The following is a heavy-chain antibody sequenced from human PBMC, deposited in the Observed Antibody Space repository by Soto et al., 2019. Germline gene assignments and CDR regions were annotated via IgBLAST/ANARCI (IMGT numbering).Heavy chain of an antibody. V-gene: IGHV4-4*02. CDR3: ARAAMGGSSWPFDY. J-gene: IGHJ4*02. D-gene: IGHD6-13*01. CDR1: GGSISSSNW. Sequence: SETLSLTCAVSGGSISSSNWWSWVRQPPGKGLEWIGEIYHSGSTNYNPSLKSRVTISVDKSKNQFSLKLSSVTAADTTVYYCARAAMGGSSWPFDYWGQGTLVTVSS. CDR2: IYHSGST.